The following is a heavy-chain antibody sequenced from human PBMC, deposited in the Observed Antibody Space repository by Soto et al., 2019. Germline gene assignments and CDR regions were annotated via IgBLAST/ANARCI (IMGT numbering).Heavy chain of an antibody. Sequence: GGSLRLSCAASGFTFRSFTMNWVRQPPGKGLEWVSTISSNSAYIYYTDALRGCFTISRDNAKNSLHLKMNSLSAEDTAVYYCTKAATTDSSGRCCLDAWGPGTLVTVSS. V-gene: IGHV3-21*01. CDR1: GFTFRSFT. CDR2: ISSNSAYI. CDR3: TKAATTDSSGRCCLDA. J-gene: IGHJ5*02. D-gene: IGHD6-25*01.